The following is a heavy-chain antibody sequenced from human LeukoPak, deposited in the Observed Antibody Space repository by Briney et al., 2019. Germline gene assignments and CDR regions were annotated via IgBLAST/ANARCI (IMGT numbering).Heavy chain of an antibody. J-gene: IGHJ5*02. V-gene: IGHV4-39*01. CDR2: VYYTGSA. Sequence: SETLSLTCTVSGGSISSTSYHWAWIRQPPGKGLEWIATVYYTGSAYYNPSLKSQVTISVGTSKSQFSLKLSSVTTADTALYYCARYASGSYYWFDPWGQGTLVTVSS. CDR3: ARYASGSYYWFDP. D-gene: IGHD3-10*01. CDR1: GGSISSTSYH.